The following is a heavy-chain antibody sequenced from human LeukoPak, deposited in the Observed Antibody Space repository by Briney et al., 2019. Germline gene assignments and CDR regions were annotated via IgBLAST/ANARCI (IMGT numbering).Heavy chain of an antibody. CDR2: ISAYNGNT. V-gene: IGHV1-18*01. Sequence: ASVKVSCKASGYTFTSYGISWVRQAPGQGLEWMGWISAYNGNTNYAQKLQGRVTMTTDTSTSTAYMELRSLRSDDTAVYYCARSPDPYWYNWFDPWGQGTLVTVSS. CDR1: GYTFTSYG. J-gene: IGHJ5*02. CDR3: ARSPDPYWYNWFDP. D-gene: IGHD1-14*01.